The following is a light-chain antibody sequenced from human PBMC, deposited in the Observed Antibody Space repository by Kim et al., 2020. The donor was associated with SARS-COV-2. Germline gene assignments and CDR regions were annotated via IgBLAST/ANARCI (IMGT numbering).Light chain of an antibody. J-gene: IGLJ3*02. V-gene: IGLV3-21*04. CDR2: YDS. CDR1: NVGSKS. Sequence: VAPGKTAWVTCRGNNVGSKSVHWYQQKPGQAPVLVIYYDSDRPSGIPERFSGSNSGNTATLTISRVEAGDEADYYCQVWDSSSDGVFGGGTQLTVL. CDR3: QVWDSSSDGV.